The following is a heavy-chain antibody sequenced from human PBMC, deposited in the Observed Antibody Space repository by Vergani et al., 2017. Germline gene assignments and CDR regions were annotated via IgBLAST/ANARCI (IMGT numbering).Heavy chain of an antibody. D-gene: IGHD5-18*01. V-gene: IGHV4-59*01. CDR1: GGSISSYY. CDR3: ERLAGGSPYSYGLGYFYY. Sequence: QVQLQESGPGLVKPSETLSLTCTVSGGSISSYYWSWIRQPPGKGLGCLGYIYYSGSTNDNPTLTSRVTISVATSKHQFSLELSSGTAADTGVYYCERLAGGSPYSYGLGYFYYWGQGTLVTVSS. CDR2: IYYSGST. J-gene: IGHJ4*02.